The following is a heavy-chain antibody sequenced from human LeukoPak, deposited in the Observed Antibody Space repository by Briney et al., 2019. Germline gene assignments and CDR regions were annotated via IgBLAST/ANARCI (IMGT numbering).Heavy chain of an antibody. Sequence: SETLSLTCTVSGGSISSHSWTWIRQPAGKGLEWIGRFHTSGSTNYNPSLKSRVTISVDTSKSQFSLKLNSVTAADTAVYYCARLSRGAAAGFDYWGQGTLVTVSS. CDR3: ARLSRGAAAGFDY. V-gene: IGHV4-4*07. CDR1: GGSISSHS. D-gene: IGHD6-13*01. J-gene: IGHJ4*02. CDR2: FHTSGST.